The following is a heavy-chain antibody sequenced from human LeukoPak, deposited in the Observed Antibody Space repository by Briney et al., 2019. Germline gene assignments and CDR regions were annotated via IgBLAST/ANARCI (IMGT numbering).Heavy chain of an antibody. J-gene: IGHJ5*02. Sequence: GASVTVSCKSSGYTCTTNGINWVRQGLGQAPERMGWISAYNGNTNYAQNIQARVTLTTETSASTAYMELRSLRSEDTAVSDCAKDLIAVRPGWFDPWGQGTLVIVSS. D-gene: IGHD6-6*01. CDR2: ISAYNGNT. CDR1: GYTCTTNG. CDR3: AKDLIAVRPGWFDP. V-gene: IGHV1-18*01.